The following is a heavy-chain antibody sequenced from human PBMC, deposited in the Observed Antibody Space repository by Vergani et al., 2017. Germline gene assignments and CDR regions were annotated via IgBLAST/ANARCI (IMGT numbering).Heavy chain of an antibody. CDR1: GFRVTTYY. V-gene: IGHV3-66*02. CDR2: IKSNGRT. CDR3: TRRECSGTTCYGHYFDL. Sequence: VELLESGGGLAQPGGSLRVSCSASGFRVTTYYMSWVRQAPGKGLEWVSVIKSNGRTSYAESVRGRITISRDTSRHAVYLQMNILRVEDTGVYYCTRRECSGTTCYGHYFDLWGHGILVTVSS. J-gene: IGHJ4*01. D-gene: IGHD2-15*01.